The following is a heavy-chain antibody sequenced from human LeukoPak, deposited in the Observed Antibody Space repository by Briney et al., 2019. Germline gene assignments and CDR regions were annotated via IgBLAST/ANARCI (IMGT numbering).Heavy chain of an antibody. J-gene: IGHJ4*02. CDR3: AKAPVAAAGTLGDYFDY. Sequence: GGSLRLSCAASGFTFSSYEMNWVRQAPGKGLEWVSGISWNSGSIGYADSVKGRFTISRDNAKNSLYLQMNSLRAEDMALYYCAKAPVAAAGTLGDYFDYWGQGTLVTVSS. CDR1: GFTFSSYE. D-gene: IGHD6-13*01. V-gene: IGHV3-9*03. CDR2: ISWNSGSI.